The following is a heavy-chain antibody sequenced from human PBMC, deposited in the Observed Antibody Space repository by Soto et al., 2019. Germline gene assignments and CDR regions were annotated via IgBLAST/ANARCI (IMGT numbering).Heavy chain of an antibody. D-gene: IGHD1-26*01. CDR1: GYTFTSYG. V-gene: IGHV1-18*01. CDR2: ISAYNGNT. CDR3: ARESGSYRPRIIGWFDP. J-gene: IGHJ5*02. Sequence: QVQRVQSGAEVKKPGASVKVSCKASGYTFTSYGISWVRQAPGQGLEWMGWISAYNGNTNYAQKLQGRVTMTTDTSTSTAYMELRSLRSDDTAVYYCARESGSYRPRIIGWFDPWGQGTLVTVSS.